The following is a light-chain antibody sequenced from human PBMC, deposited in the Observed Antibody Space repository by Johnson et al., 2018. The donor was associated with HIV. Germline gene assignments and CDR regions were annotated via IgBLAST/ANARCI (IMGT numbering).Light chain of an antibody. CDR3: GTWDSRLSAYV. CDR2: ENN. CDR1: SSNTGRNY. V-gene: IGLV1-51*02. Sequence: QSVLTQPPSVSAAPGQKVTISCSGSSSNTGRNYVSWYQQLPGTAPKVLIYENNKRPSGIPDRFSGSKSGTSATLGITGLQTGAEADYYCGTWDSRLSAYVFGTGTKVTVL. J-gene: IGLJ1*01.